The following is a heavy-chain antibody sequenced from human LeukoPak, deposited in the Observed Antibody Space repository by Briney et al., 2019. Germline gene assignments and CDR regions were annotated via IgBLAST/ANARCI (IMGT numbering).Heavy chain of an antibody. CDR3: AKRYSGSYPYYFDY. CDR2: ISGSGGST. J-gene: IGHJ4*02. V-gene: IGHV3-23*01. CDR1: GFTFSRYW. Sequence: PGGSLRLSCAASGFTFSRYWMHWVRQAPGKGLEWVSAISGSGGSTYYADSVKGRFTISRDNSKNTLYLQMNSLRAEDTAVYYCAKRYSGSYPYYFDYWGQGTLVTVSS. D-gene: IGHD1-26*01.